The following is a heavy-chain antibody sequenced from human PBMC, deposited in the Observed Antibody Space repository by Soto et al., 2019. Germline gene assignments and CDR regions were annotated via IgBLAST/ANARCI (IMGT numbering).Heavy chain of an antibody. CDR2: AIPVFGTT. J-gene: IGHJ3*01. Sequence: QVQLVQSGAEVRKPGSSVKVSCKASVDTFMYYAFTWVRQAPGQGLEWVGQAIPVFGTTNHAQKFQGRVTFTADESTSTAYMELSSLRFEDTAVYFCATTYIAASRPTASDLWGQGTMVTVSS. D-gene: IGHD6-13*01. V-gene: IGHV1-69*01. CDR1: VDTFMYYA. CDR3: ATTYIAASRPTASDL.